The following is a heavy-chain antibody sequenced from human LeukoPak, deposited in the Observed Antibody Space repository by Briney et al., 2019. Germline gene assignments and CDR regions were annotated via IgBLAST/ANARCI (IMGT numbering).Heavy chain of an antibody. J-gene: IGHJ4*02. V-gene: IGHV4-59*01. CDR2: IYYSGST. CDR1: GGSISSYY. D-gene: IGHD3-22*01. CDR3: ARALDYYDSNGYYVYYFDY. Sequence: SETLSLTCTVSGGSISSYYWSWIRQPPGKGLEWIGYIYYSGSTNYNPSLKSRVTISADTSKNQFSLRLSSVTAADTAVYYCARALDYYDSNGYYVYYFDYWGQGTLVTVSS.